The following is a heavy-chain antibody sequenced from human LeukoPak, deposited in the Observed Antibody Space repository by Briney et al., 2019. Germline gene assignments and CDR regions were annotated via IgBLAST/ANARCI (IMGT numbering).Heavy chain of an antibody. CDR3: ARDSLRTAIAAAGGNWFDP. CDR2: INPSGGST. V-gene: IGHV1-46*01. Sequence: APVRVSCKASGYXFTNYHMHWVRQAPGQGLEWVGIINPSGGSTTYAQKFQGRVTMARDTSTSTVYMDLNSLRSEDTAVYYCARDSLRTAIAAAGGNWFDPWGQGTLVTVSS. J-gene: IGHJ5*02. D-gene: IGHD6-25*01. CDR1: GYXFTNYH.